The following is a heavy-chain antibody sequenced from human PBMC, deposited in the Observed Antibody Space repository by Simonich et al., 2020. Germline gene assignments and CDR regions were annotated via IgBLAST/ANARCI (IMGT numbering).Heavy chain of an antibody. CDR3: ARGALTGDYYYMDV. CDR2: IKPYSGGT. J-gene: IGHJ6*03. V-gene: IGHV1-2*02. Sequence: QVQLVQSGAEVKKPGASVKVSCKASGYTFTGYYMHWVRQAPGQGLGWVGWIKPYSGGTNYAQKFQGRVTMTRDTSISTAYMELSRLRSDDTAVDYCARGALTGDYYYMDVWGKGTTVTVSS. D-gene: IGHD7-27*01. CDR1: GYTFTGYY.